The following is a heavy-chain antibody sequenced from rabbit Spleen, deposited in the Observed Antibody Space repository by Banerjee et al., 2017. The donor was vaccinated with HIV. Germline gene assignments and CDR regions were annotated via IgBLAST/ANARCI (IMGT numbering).Heavy chain of an antibody. Sequence: QSLEESGGDRVKPGASLTLTCTASGFSFSNSYYMCWVRQAPGKGLECIACIYGGSGGRTWYASWAKGRFTISKTSSTTVTLQMTSLTAADTATYFCARDTSSSFSSYGMDLWGPGTLVTVS. CDR1: GFSFSNSYY. J-gene: IGHJ6*01. V-gene: IGHV1S40*01. CDR3: ARDTSSSFSSYGMDL. D-gene: IGHD1-1*01. CDR2: IYGGSGGRT.